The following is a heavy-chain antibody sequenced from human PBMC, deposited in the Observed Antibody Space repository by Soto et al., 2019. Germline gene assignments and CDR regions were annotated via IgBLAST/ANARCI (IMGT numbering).Heavy chain of an antibody. CDR2: ISGSGNTI. V-gene: IGHV3-11*01. J-gene: IGHJ4*02. CDR3: ARGRYALDY. CDR1: GFTLSDYC. Sequence: GGSLRLSCAASGFTLSDYCMSWIRQAPGKGLEWVSHISGSGNTIDYADSVKGRFTISRDNAKNSLYLQMNSLRDDDTAVFYCARGRYALDYWGQGTQVTVSS. D-gene: IGHD3-16*01.